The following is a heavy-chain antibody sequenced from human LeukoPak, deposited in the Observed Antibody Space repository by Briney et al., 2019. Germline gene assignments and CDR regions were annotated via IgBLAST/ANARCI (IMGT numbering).Heavy chain of an antibody. V-gene: IGHV4-34*01. J-gene: IGHJ4*02. CDR1: GGSFSGYY. D-gene: IGHD2/OR15-2a*01. CDR2: INHSGST. CDR3: ARGLIVTVDY. Sequence: SETLSLTCAVYGGSFSGYYWSWIRQPPGKGLEWIGEINHSGSTNYIPSLKSRVTISVDTSKNQFSLKLSSVTAADTAVYYCARGLIVTVDYWGQGTLATVSS.